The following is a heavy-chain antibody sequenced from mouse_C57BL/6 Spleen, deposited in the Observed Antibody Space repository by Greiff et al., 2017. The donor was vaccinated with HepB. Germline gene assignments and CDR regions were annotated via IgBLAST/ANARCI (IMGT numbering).Heavy chain of an antibody. V-gene: IGHV1-55*01. J-gene: IGHJ4*01. D-gene: IGHD2-4*01. CDR2: IYPGSGST. CDR1: GYTFTSYW. Sequence: VKLQQPGAELVKPGASVKMSCKASGYTFTSYWITWVKQRPGQGLEWIGDIYPGSGSTNYNEKFKSKATLTVDTSSSTAYMQLSSLTSEDSAVYYCALYYDYDRYAMDYWGQGTSVTVSS. CDR3: ALYYDYDRYAMDY.